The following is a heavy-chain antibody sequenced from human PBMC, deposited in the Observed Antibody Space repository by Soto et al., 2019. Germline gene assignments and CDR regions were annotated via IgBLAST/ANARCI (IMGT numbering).Heavy chain of an antibody. CDR2: ISGSGGST. V-gene: IGHV3-23*01. Sequence: GGSLRLSCAASGFTFSSYAMSWVRQAPGKGLEWVSAISGSGGSTYYADSVKGRFTISRDNSKNTLYLQMNSLRAEDTAVYYCAKGAIVLMVYAIEFDYWGQGTLVTVSS. D-gene: IGHD2-8*01. J-gene: IGHJ4*02. CDR1: GFTFSSYA. CDR3: AKGAIVLMVYAIEFDY.